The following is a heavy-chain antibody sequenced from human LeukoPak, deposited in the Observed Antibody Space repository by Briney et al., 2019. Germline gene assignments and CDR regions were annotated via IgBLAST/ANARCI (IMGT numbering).Heavy chain of an antibody. Sequence: ASVKVSCKASGYTFTVYYMYWVRQAPGQGLEWMGRINPNSGDTDYAQNFQGRVTMTRDTSISTAYMEMTNLRSDDTAVYYCARGYCSGGTCYLVENWFDPWGQGTLVTVSS. J-gene: IGHJ5*02. D-gene: IGHD2-15*01. CDR3: ARGYCSGGTCYLVENWFDP. V-gene: IGHV1-2*06. CDR2: INPNSGDT. CDR1: GYTFTVYY.